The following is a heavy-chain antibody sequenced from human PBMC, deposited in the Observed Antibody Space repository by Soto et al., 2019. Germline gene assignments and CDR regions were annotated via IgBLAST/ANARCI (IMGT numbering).Heavy chain of an antibody. CDR3: GRLPRDCNKTSCYYADH. D-gene: IGHD2-2*01. CDR1: GYDFNTNW. Sequence: PGESLKISCRGSGYDFNTNWFGWVRQLPGRGLEWVGIMYPGDSDTRYNPSLQGHVTLSADVTVSTAFLQWRSLKTSDTGIYFCGRLPRDCNKTSCYYADHWGQGTQVTVSS. CDR2: MYPGDSDT. J-gene: IGHJ4*02. V-gene: IGHV5-51*01.